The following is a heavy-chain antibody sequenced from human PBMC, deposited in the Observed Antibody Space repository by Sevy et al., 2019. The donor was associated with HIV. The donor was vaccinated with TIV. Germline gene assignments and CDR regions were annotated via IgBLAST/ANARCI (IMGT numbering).Heavy chain of an antibody. CDR3: ARATYYYDSSGKPSLFDY. V-gene: IGHV3-21*01. Sequence: GGSLRLSCAASGFTFSSYSMNWVRQAPGKGLEWVSSISSSSSYIYYAHSVKGRFTISRDNAKNSLYLQMNSLRAEDTAVYYCARATYYYDSSGKPSLFDYWGQGTLVTVSS. CDR2: ISSSSSYI. D-gene: IGHD3-22*01. J-gene: IGHJ4*02. CDR1: GFTFSSYS.